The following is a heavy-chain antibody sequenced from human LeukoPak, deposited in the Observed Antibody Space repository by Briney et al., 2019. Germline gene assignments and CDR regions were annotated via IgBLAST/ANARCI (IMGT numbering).Heavy chain of an antibody. Sequence: GSLRLSCAASGFPFSSYWMHWVRQAPGKGLVWVSRINSDGSSTSYADSVKGRFTISRDNAKNTLYLQMNSLRAEDTAVYYCAKIWFGLNVYYYYMDVWGKGTTVTVSS. D-gene: IGHD3-10*01. CDR3: AKIWFGLNVYYYYMDV. V-gene: IGHV3-74*01. CDR2: INSDGSST. CDR1: GFPFSSYW. J-gene: IGHJ6*03.